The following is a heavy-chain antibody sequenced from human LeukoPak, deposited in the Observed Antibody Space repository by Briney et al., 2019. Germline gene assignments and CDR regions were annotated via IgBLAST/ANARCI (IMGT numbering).Heavy chain of an antibody. CDR2: INEDGSGK. J-gene: IGHJ4*02. CDR3: ARGGYSSGWLYGNY. D-gene: IGHD6-19*01. CDR1: GFTFSTYY. Sequence: GGSLRLSCAASGFTFSTYYMTWVRQAPGKGLEWVANINEDGSGKYYVDSVKGRFTISRDNAKNSLYLQMNSLRAEDTAVYYCARGGYSSGWLYGNYWGQGTLVTVSS. V-gene: IGHV3-7*01.